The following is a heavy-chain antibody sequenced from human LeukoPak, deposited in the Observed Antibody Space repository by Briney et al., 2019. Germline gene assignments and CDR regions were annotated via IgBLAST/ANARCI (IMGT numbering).Heavy chain of an antibody. CDR2: INPNSGGT. CDR1: GYTFTGYY. V-gene: IGHV1-2*02. Sequence: GASVKVSCKASGYTFTGYYMHWVRQAPGQGLEWMGWINPNSGGTNYAQKFQGRVTMTRDTSISTAYMELSRLRSDDTAVYYCARDRNPTYYDFWSGSNDAFDIWGQGTMVTVSS. CDR3: ARDRNPTYYDFWSGSNDAFDI. J-gene: IGHJ3*02. D-gene: IGHD3-3*01.